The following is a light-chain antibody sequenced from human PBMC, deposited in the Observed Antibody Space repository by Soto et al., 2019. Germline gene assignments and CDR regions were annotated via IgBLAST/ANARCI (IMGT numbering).Light chain of an antibody. CDR3: VTWDNSLSIGV. J-gene: IGLJ3*02. CDR1: TSNIGNNY. CDR2: DNT. V-gene: IGLV1-51*01. Sequence: QSVLTQPPSVSAAPGQKVAISCSGSTSNIGNNYVSWYQQLPGTAPKLLIYDNTERPSGIPDRFSGSKSGASATLGITGLQTGDEADYYCVTWDNSLSIGVFGGGTKLTVL.